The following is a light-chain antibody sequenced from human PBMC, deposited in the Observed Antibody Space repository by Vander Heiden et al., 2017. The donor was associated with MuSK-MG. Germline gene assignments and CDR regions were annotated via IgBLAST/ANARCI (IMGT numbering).Light chain of an antibody. CDR2: KNN. J-gene: IGLJ3*02. Sequence: QSVLTQPPSASGTPGQTVTISCSGSSSNIGSNYVYWYQQIPGTAPKFLIYKNNQRPSGVPDQFSGSKSGTSASLAISGLRPDDEAQYYCGTWDDNLSARVFGGGTKLTVL. CDR1: SSNIGSNY. V-gene: IGLV1-47*01. CDR3: GTWDDNLSARV.